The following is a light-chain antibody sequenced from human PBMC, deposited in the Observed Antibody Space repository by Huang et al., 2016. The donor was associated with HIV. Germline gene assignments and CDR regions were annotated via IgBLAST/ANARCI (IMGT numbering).Light chain of an antibody. Sequence: DIVMTQTPLSLSVTPGQPASISCKSSQSLLHSDGKTYLYWYLQKPGQSPQLLIYEVSNRVSGVPGRFSGSGSGTDCTLKISRVEAEDVGVYYCMQSIQLPLFTFGPGTKVDVK. J-gene: IGKJ3*01. V-gene: IGKV2D-29*02. CDR2: EVS. CDR3: MQSIQLPLFT. CDR1: QSLLHSDGKTY.